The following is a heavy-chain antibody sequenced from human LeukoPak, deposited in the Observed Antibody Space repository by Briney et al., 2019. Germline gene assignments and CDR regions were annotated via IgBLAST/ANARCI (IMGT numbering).Heavy chain of an antibody. CDR2: INPNSGGT. V-gene: IGHV1-2*02. Sequence: ASVKVSCKASGYTFTGYYMHWARQAPGQGLEWMGWINPNSGGTNYAQKFQGRVTMTRDTSISTAYKELSRLRSDDTAVYYCARVKDYRGSWFDPWGQGTLVTVSS. CDR3: ARVKDYRGSWFDP. J-gene: IGHJ5*02. D-gene: IGHD4-11*01. CDR1: GYTFTGYY.